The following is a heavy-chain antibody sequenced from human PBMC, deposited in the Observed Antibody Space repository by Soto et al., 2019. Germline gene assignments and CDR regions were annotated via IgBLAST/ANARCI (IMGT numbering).Heavy chain of an antibody. D-gene: IGHD6-19*01. CDR2: TYYRSKWYN. CDR3: ASLRIAVAHYYYYGMDV. CDR1: GGSISNSAA. J-gene: IGHJ6*02. V-gene: IGHV6-1*01. Sequence: PSETLSLTCAVSGGSISNSAAWNWIRQSPSRGLEWLGRTYYRSKWYNDYAVSVKSRITINPDTSKNQFSLQLNSVTPEDTAVYYCASLRIAVAHYYYYGMDVWGQGTTVTVSS.